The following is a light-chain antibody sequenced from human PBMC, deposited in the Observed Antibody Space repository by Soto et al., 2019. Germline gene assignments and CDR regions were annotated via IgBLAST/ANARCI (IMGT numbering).Light chain of an antibody. CDR1: SSDVGGYNF. V-gene: IGLV2-8*01. Sequence: QSALTQPPSASGSPGQSVTISCTGTSSDVGGYNFVSWYQQHPGKVPKPMIYEVNKRPSGVPDRFSGSKSGNTASLTVSGLQAEDEADYYCCSFGGGNKVLFGGGTKLTVL. J-gene: IGLJ3*02. CDR3: CSFGGGNKVL. CDR2: EVN.